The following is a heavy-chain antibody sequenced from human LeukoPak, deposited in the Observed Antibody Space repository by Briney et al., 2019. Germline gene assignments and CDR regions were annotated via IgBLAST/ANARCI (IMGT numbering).Heavy chain of an antibody. Sequence: GASVKVSCKASGYTFTSYDINWVRQATGQGLEWMGWMNPNSGNTGYVQKFQGRVTMSRNTSISTAYMELSSLRSEDTAVYYCAGSLSSSWYDYGMDVWGQGTTVTVSS. D-gene: IGHD6-13*01. CDR1: GYTFTSYD. CDR2: MNPNSGNT. CDR3: AGSLSSSWYDYGMDV. J-gene: IGHJ6*02. V-gene: IGHV1-8*01.